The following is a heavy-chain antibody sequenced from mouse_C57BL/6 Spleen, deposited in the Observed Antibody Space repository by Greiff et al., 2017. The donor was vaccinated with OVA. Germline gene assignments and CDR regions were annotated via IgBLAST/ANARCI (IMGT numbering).Heavy chain of an antibody. D-gene: IGHD1-1*01. CDR1: GYTFTSYW. V-gene: IGHV1-69*01. Sequence: VQLQQPGAELVMPGASVKLSCKASGYTFTSYWMHWVKQRPGQGLEWIGEIDPSDSYTNYNQKFKGKSTLTVDKSSSTAYMQLSSLTSEDSAVYYCARDYGSSSGAMDYWGQGTSVTVSS. CDR2: IDPSDSYT. J-gene: IGHJ4*01. CDR3: ARDYGSSSGAMDY.